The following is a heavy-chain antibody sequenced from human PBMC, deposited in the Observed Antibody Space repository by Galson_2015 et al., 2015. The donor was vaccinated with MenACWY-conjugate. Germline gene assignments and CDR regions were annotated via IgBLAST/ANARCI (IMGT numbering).Heavy chain of an antibody. CDR3: VRDNSAGPDLFDY. Sequence: SLRLSCAASGFTFSTYWMHWVRQAPGKGLVWVSRINNDGSSTNYADSVKGRFTISRDNAKNTLYLQMNSLRAEDTALYYCVRDNSAGPDLFDYWGQGTLVTVSS. CDR2: INNDGSST. CDR1: GFTFSTYW. D-gene: IGHD4-23*01. V-gene: IGHV3-74*01. J-gene: IGHJ4*02.